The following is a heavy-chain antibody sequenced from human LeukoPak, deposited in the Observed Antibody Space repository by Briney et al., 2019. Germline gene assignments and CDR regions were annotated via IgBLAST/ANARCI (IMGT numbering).Heavy chain of an antibody. J-gene: IGHJ4*02. V-gene: IGHV4-34*01. CDR1: GGSFNNYY. D-gene: IGHD3-10*01. Sequence: SETLSLTCAVLGGSFNNYYWSWIRQPPGKGLEWVGEINHSGSTYYNPSLKSRVTISVDTSKNQFSLKLSSVTAADTAVYYCARHNFGYFDYWGQGTLVTVSS. CDR3: ARHNFGYFDY. CDR2: INHSGST.